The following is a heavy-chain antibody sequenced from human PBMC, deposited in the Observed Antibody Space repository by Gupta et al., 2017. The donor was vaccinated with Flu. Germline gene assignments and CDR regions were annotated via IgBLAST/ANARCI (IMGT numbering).Heavy chain of an antibody. J-gene: IGHJ4*02. D-gene: IGHD6-13*01. Sequence: AMHWVRLAPGKGLEWVSGNSWNSGSVGYADSVKGRFTISRDNAKKSLYLQMDSLRTEDTAFYYCVKDSLSSSWSLFDYWGQGTLVTVSS. V-gene: IGHV3-9*01. CDR3: VKDSLSSSWSLFDY. CDR2: NSWNSGSV. CDR1: A.